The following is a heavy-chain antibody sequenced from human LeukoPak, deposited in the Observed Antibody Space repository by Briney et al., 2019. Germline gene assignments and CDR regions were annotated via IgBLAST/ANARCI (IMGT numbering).Heavy chain of an antibody. V-gene: IGHV4-34*01. CDR3: VTYYFDSSGPKKNY. CDR1: GGSFSGYY. J-gene: IGHJ4*02. CDR2: INHSGST. Sequence: SQTLSLTCAVYGGSFSGYYWSWIRQPPGKGLEWIGEINHSGSTNYNPSLKSRVTISVDTSKKQFSLKLSSVTAADTAVYYCVTYYFDSSGPKKNYWGQGTLVTVSS. D-gene: IGHD3-22*01.